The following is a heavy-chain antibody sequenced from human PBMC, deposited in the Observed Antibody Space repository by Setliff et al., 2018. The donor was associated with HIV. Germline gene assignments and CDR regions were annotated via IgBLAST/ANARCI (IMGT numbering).Heavy chain of an antibody. V-gene: IGHV1-69*05. CDR1: GGTFNSYA. J-gene: IGHJ4*02. D-gene: IGHD3-3*01. CDR2: IIHIFGPG. CDR3: ARDQSDWFY. Sequence: SVKVSCKASGGTFNSYAISWVRQAPGQGLEWMGGIIHIFGPGNYAQKFQGRVTITRDTSASTAYMELSSLRPEDTAVYYCARDQSDWFYWGQGTLVTVSS.